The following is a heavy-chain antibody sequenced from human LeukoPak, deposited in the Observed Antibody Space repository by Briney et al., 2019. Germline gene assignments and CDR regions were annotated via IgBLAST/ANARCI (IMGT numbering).Heavy chain of an antibody. J-gene: IGHJ4*02. Sequence: AGGSLRLSCAASGFTFSSYEMNWVRQAPGKGLEWLSYISGNGNTIYYADSVKGRFTISRDNAKNSLYLQMNSLRAEDTAVYYCARGSLVHYYGSGSYRIRAGFDSRGQGTLVTVSS. V-gene: IGHV3-48*03. CDR2: ISGNGNTI. CDR1: GFTFSSYE. CDR3: ARGSLVHYYGSGSYRIRAGFDS. D-gene: IGHD3-10*01.